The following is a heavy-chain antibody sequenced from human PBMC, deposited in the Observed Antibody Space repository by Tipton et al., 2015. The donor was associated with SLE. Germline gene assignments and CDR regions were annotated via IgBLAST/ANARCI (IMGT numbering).Heavy chain of an antibody. CDR3: ARETEDTGWIHSRDYIYYYYYVDV. J-gene: IGHJ6*03. Sequence: TLSLTCTVSGGSISSGGHYWSWIRQPAGEGLEWIGRIFTSGNTNYNPSLKSRVTISVDTSKNQFSLELSSVTAADTAVYYCARETEDTGWIHSRDYIYYYYYVDVWGQVTTVTVSS. CDR2: IFTSGNT. V-gene: IGHV4-61*02. CDR1: GGSISSGGHY. D-gene: IGHD6-19*01.